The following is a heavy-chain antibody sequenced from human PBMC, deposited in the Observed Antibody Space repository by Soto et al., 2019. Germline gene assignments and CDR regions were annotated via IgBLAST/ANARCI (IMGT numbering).Heavy chain of an antibody. J-gene: IGHJ4*02. D-gene: IGHD2-2*01. CDR1: GYTLSELA. Sequence: ASVKVSCKVSGYTLSELAIQWVRQSPGKGLEWKGGFDPEDGETFYAQKFQGRVTMTEDKSTDTAYMELRSLRSEDTAVYYCAGGYCTRTSCHDYDNWGQGTLVTVSS. CDR3: AGGYCTRTSCHDYDN. V-gene: IGHV1-24*01. CDR2: FDPEDGET.